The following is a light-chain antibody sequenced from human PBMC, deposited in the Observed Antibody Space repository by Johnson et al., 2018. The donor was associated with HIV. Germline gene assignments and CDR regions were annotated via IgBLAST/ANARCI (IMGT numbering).Light chain of an antibody. CDR2: DNN. J-gene: IGLJ1*01. CDR3: GTWDTRLSAYV. V-gene: IGLV1-51*01. CDR1: SSNIGNNY. Sequence: QSVLTQPPSVSAAPVQKVTISCSGSSSNIGNNYVSWYQQLPGTAPKLLIYDNNKRPSGIPDRFSGSKSGTSATLGIIELKPWDEADYYCGTWDTRLSAYVFGTGTKVTVL.